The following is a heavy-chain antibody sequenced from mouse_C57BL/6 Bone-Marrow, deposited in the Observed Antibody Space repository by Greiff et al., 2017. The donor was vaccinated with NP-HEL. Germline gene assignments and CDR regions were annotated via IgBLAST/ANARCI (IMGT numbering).Heavy chain of an antibody. CDR3: ASGRQLRLRSWFAY. D-gene: IGHD3-2*02. V-gene: IGHV1-55*01. J-gene: IGHJ3*01. CDR2: IYPGSGST. Sequence: VQLKQPGAELVKPGASVKMSCKASGYTFTSYWITWVKQRPGQGLEWIGDIYPGSGSTNYNEKFKSKATLTVDTSSSTAYMQLSSLTSEDSAVYYCASGRQLRLRSWFAYWGQGTLVTVSA. CDR1: GYTFTSYW.